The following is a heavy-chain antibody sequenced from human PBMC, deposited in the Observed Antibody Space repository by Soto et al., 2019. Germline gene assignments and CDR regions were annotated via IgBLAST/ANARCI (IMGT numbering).Heavy chain of an antibody. Sequence: GASVTFSCKASRGTFSSYAISWARQAPRQGLEWMGGMLPIFGTANSAQNFEGTVTITAAEXTSTAYMELSSLRSEDTSVYYCASPSWGSYYSLGPGYYYGMDVWGQGTTVTVSS. V-gene: IGHV1-69*13. J-gene: IGHJ6*02. D-gene: IGHD3-10*01. CDR2: MLPIFGTA. CDR3: ASPSWGSYYSLGPGYYYGMDV. CDR1: RGTFSSYA.